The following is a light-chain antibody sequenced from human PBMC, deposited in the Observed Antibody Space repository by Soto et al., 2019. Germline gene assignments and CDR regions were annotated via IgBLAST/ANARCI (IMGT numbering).Light chain of an antibody. CDR3: QQYGSSGT. CDR1: QSISNN. CDR2: GAS. V-gene: IGKV3-20*01. J-gene: IGKJ1*01. Sequence: EILRTQSPATLSLSPGERATLSCRASQSISNNLAWYQQKPGQAPRLLIYGASNRATDIPDRLSGSGSGTDFTLTISRLEPEDFAVYYCQQYGSSGTFGQGTKVYIK.